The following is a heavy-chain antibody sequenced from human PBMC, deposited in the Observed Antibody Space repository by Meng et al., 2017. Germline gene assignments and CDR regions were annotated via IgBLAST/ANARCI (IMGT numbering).Heavy chain of an antibody. CDR2: ISYDGSNK. J-gene: IGHJ5*02. CDR3: ARDLAATTTFNWFDP. V-gene: IGHV3-30*03. D-gene: IGHD2/OR15-2a*01. Sequence: GESLKISCAASGFTFDDYGMSWVRQAPGKGLEWVAVISYDGSNKYYADSVKGRFTISRDNSKNTLYLQMNSLRAEDTAVYYCARDLAATTTFNWFDPWGQGTLVTVSS. CDR1: GFTFDDYG.